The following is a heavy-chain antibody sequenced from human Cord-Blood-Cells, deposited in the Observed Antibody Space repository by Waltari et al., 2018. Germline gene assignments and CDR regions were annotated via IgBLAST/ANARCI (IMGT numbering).Heavy chain of an antibody. CDR1: GGSISSGGYY. J-gene: IGHJ3*02. CDR3: ARVPDIGVVPAADAFDI. D-gene: IGHD2-2*01. V-gene: IGHV4-31*01. Sequence: QVQLQESGPGLVKPSQTLSLTCTVSGGSISSGGYYWSWIRPHPGKGLESTGYIYYSGSTYATPSLRSLVTISVDTSKNQFSLELRSVTAADTAVYDCARVPDIGVVPAADAFDIWGQGTMVTVSS. CDR2: IYYSGST.